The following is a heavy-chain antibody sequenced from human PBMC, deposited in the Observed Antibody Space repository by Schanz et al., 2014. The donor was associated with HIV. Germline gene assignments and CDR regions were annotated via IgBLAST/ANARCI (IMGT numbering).Heavy chain of an antibody. J-gene: IGHJ3*01. Sequence: QVQLVESGGGVVQPGGSLRLSCAASGLMFSSYWMSWVRQAPGKGLEWVAGMSHDGFSKYFADSVKGRFAISREDSKNTVHLQMDSLRPEDTAVYYCAREGESSGRAGLFDLWGQGAMVTVSS. CDR2: MSHDGFSK. V-gene: IGHV3-30*09. D-gene: IGHD6-19*01. CDR3: AREGESSGRAGLFDL. CDR1: GLMFSSYW.